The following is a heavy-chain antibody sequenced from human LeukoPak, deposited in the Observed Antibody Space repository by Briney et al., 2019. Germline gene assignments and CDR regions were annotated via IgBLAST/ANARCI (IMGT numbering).Heavy chain of an antibody. D-gene: IGHD6-19*01. Sequence: RTSETLSLTCAVYGGSFSGYYWSWIRQPPGKGLEWIGEINHSGSTNYNPSLKSRVTISVDTSKNQFSLKLSSVTAADTAIYYCARDGRAGSLFAYWGQGTLVTVSS. CDR1: GGSFSGYY. CDR2: INHSGST. CDR3: ARDGRAGSLFAY. J-gene: IGHJ4*02. V-gene: IGHV4-34*01.